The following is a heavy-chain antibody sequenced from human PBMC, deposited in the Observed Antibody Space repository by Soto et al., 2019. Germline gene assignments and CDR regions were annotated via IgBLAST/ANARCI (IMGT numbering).Heavy chain of an antibody. CDR2: ISAYNGNT. J-gene: IGHJ5*02. D-gene: IGHD2-2*01. CDR1: GYTFTSYG. CDR3: AREDCSRTSCYDWFDP. Sequence: GASVNVSCKASGYTFTSYGISWGRQAPVQGLQWMGWISAYNGNTNYAQKLQGRVTMTTDTSTSTAYMELRSLRSDDTAVYYCAREDCSRTSCYDWFDPWGKGTLVTVSS. V-gene: IGHV1-18*01.